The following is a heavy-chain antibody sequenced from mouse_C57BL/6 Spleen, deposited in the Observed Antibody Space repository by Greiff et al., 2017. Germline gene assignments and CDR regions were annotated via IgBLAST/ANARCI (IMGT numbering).Heavy chain of an antibody. CDR3: NYDEDWFAY. V-gene: IGHV1-82*01. CDR1: GYAFSSSW. Sequence: QVQLKESGPELVKPGASVKLSCKASGYAFSSSWMNWVKQRPGKGLEWIGRIYPGAGGTNYNGKFKGKATLTADKSSSTAYMQLSSRTSEDSAVYFCNYDEDWFAYWGQGTLVTVSA. CDR2: IYPGAGGT. D-gene: IGHD2-4*01. J-gene: IGHJ3*01.